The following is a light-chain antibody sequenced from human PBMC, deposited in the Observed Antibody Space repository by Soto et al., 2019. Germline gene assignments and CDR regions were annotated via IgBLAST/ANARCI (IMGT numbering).Light chain of an antibody. J-gene: IGKJ2*01. CDR1: QSVSGW. V-gene: IGKV1-5*03. CDR3: QHYNDYSYT. CDR2: QAA. Sequence: DLQMTQSPSTLSASVGDRVAITCRASQSVSGWLAWYQQKPGKVPKLLIYQAATLEDGVPSRFSGSGSGTEFTLTISSLQHDDSATYYCQHYNDYSYTFGPGTNLEIK.